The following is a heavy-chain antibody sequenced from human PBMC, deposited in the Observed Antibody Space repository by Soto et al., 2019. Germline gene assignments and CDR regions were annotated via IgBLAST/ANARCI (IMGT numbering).Heavy chain of an antibody. Sequence: SETLSLTCAVYGGSFSGYYWSWIRQPPGKGLEWIGEINHSGSTNYNPSLKSRVTISVDTSKNQFSLKLSSVTAADTAVYYCARRFGPYDILTGYYRLPWFDPWGQGTLVTVSS. CDR3: ARRFGPYDILTGYYRLPWFDP. D-gene: IGHD3-9*01. CDR1: GGSFSGYY. CDR2: INHSGST. V-gene: IGHV4-34*01. J-gene: IGHJ5*02.